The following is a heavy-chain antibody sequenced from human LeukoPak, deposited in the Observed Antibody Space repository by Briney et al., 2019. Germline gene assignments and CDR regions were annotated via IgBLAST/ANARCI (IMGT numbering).Heavy chain of an antibody. D-gene: IGHD6-19*01. V-gene: IGHV4-34*01. CDR3: ATYSTGFDI. CDR1: GGSFSDYY. CDR2: INHRGST. Sequence: TSETLSLTCAVYGGSFSDYYWTWIRQPQGKGLEWIGEINHRGSTHYNLSLKSRVTISVDTSKKQFSLKLSSVTAADTAVYYCATYSTGFDIWGQGTVVTVSS. J-gene: IGHJ3*02.